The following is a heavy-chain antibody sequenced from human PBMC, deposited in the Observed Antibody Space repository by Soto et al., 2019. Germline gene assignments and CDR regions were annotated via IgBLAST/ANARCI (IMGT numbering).Heavy chain of an antibody. Sequence: QVQLVESGGGVVQPGRSLRLSCAASGFTFSSYAMHWVRQAPGKGLEWVAVISYDGSNKYYADSVKGRFTISRDNSKNTRYLQMNSLRAEDTAVYYCARGYYGSGSYLFRFDPWGQGTLVTVSS. D-gene: IGHD3-10*01. J-gene: IGHJ5*02. V-gene: IGHV3-30-3*01. CDR1: GFTFSSYA. CDR3: ARGYYGSGSYLFRFDP. CDR2: ISYDGSNK.